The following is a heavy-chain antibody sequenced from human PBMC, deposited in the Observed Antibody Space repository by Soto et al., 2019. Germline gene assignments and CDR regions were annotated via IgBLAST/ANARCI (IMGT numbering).Heavy chain of an antibody. J-gene: IGHJ4*02. V-gene: IGHV3-15*01. Sequence: VQLVESGGDLVEPGGSLRLSCVTSGFMFSSAWMSWVRQAPGKGLEWVGRIKSKTDGGARDYAAPVNGRFSISRDDSKSTLYLQMNSLRAEGTALYYCVEGWNDFWGQGTLVTVSS. CDR3: VEGWNDF. CDR1: GFMFSSAW. CDR2: IKSKTDGGAR. D-gene: IGHD1-1*01.